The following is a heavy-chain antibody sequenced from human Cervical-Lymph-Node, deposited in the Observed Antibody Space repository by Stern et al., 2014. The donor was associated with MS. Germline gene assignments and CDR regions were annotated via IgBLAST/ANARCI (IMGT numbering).Heavy chain of an antibody. D-gene: IGHD6-13*01. J-gene: IGHJ5*02. CDR2: VDPGDSDT. Sequence: EVRLVESGAEVKKPGESLKISCTGSGDSFTSYWIAWVRHMPGKGLEGMGIVDPGDSDTRYSPSFQGQVSISADKSPSTAYLQWSSLKASDTAMYYCARTRYSSSWYTFDPWGQGTLVTVSS. V-gene: IGHV5-51*03. CDR3: ARTRYSSSWYTFDP. CDR1: GDSFTSYW.